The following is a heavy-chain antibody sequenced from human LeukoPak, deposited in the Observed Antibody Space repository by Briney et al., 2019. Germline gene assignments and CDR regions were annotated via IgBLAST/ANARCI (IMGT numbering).Heavy chain of an antibody. Sequence: ASVKVSCKASGYTFTGYYMHWVRQAPGQGLEWMGWINPNSGGTIYAQKFQGRVTMTRDTSISTVYMELSRLRSDDTAVYYCARAPPITRGPFDPWGQGTRVAVSP. D-gene: IGHD3-10*01. CDR1: GYTFTGYY. CDR2: INPNSGGT. CDR3: ARAPPITRGPFDP. J-gene: IGHJ5*02. V-gene: IGHV1-2*02.